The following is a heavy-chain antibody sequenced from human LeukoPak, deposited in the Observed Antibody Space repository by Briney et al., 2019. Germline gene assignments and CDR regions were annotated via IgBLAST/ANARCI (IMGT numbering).Heavy chain of an antibody. J-gene: IGHJ5*02. Sequence: GGSLRLSCAASGFPFSSYSMNWVRQAPGEGLEWVSSISSSSYIYYADSVKGRFTISRDNAKNSLYLQMNSLRAEDTAVYYCARVDQDWFDPWGQGTLVTVSS. CDR2: ISSSSYI. CDR1: GFPFSSYS. V-gene: IGHV3-21*01. CDR3: ARVDQDWFDP.